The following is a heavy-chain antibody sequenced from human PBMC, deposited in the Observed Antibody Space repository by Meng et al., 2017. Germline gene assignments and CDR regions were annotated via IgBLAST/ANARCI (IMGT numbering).Heavy chain of an antibody. CDR2: INGVGVNT. D-gene: IGHD1-26*01. V-gene: IGHV3-23*04. J-gene: IGHJ4*02. CDR1: GFTFSNYD. Sequence: EVQVVESGGDLVQPGGSLRRSCAASGFTFSNYDIHWVRQAPAKGLEWVSTINGVGVNTYYADSVKGRFTISRDNSKNTLYLQMNSLRAEDTAIYYCATQPRVGSYWGRGTLVTVSS. CDR3: ATQPRVGSY.